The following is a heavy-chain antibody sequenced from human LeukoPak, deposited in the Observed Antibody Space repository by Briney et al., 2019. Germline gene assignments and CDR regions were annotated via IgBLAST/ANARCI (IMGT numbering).Heavy chain of an antibody. D-gene: IGHD3-22*01. CDR1: GGSISSYY. Sequence: SETLSLTCTVSGGSISSYYWSWIRQPPGKGLEWIGYIYYSGSTNYNPSLKSRVTISVDTSKNQFSLKLSSVTAADTAVYYCARERPFPEGSGYYYYFDYWGQGTLVTVSS. CDR3: ARERPFPEGSGYYYYFDY. J-gene: IGHJ4*02. CDR2: IYYSGST. V-gene: IGHV4-59*12.